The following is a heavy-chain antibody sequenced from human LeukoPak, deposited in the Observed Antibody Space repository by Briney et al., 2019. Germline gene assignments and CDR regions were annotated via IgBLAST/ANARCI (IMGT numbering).Heavy chain of an antibody. CDR1: GFTLSSYW. Sequence: GGSLRLSCTASGFTLSSYWMSWVRQTPGKGLEWVANIKQDGAQENYVDSVKGRFTISRDNAKNSLYLLMNRLRVEDTAVYYCARDGLYCTITSCYSDYWGHGTLVAVSS. D-gene: IGHD2-2*02. CDR3: ARDGLYCTITSCYSDY. V-gene: IGHV3-7*01. J-gene: IGHJ4*01. CDR2: IKQDGAQE.